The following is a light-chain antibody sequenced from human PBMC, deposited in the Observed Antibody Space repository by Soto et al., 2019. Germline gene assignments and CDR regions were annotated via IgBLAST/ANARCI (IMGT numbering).Light chain of an antibody. CDR3: QQYNGYSTWK. V-gene: IGKV1-5*01. CDR1: QSVSIW. Sequence: DIQMTQSPSTLAASVGDIVTITCRASQSVSIWLAWYQHKPGKAPKILIWNASTLQRGVPSRFSGSGSGTEFTLTISSLQPDDFATYYCQQYNGYSTWKFGQGTKVDIK. CDR2: NAS. J-gene: IGKJ1*01.